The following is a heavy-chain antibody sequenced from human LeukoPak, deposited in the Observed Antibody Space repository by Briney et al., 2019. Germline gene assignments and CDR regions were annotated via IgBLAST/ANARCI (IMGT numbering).Heavy chain of an antibody. CDR3: ARESGQWAFDI. CDR2: INTNTGNT. CDR1: GYTFTSYA. D-gene: IGHD6-19*01. V-gene: IGHV7-4-1*02. J-gene: IGHJ3*02. Sequence: ASVKVSCKASGYTFTSYAMNRVRQAPGQGLEWMGWINTNTGNTTYAQGFTGRFVFSLDTSVSTAYLQISSLKAEDTAVYYCARESGQWAFDIWGQGTMVTVSS.